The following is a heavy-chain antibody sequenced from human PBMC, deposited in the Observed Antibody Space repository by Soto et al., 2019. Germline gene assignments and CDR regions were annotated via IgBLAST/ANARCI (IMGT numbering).Heavy chain of an antibody. CDR1: GYTFTSYD. V-gene: IGHV1-8*01. J-gene: IGHJ6*02. CDR3: ARIHGSGYYYFAYYYYGMDV. D-gene: IGHD3-22*01. CDR2: MNPNSGNT. Sequence: QVQLVQSGAEVKKPGASVKVSCKASGYTFTSYDINWVRQATGQGLEWMGWMNPNSGNTGYAQKFQGRVTMTRNTSISTAYMELSSLRSEDTAMYYCARIHGSGYYYFAYYYYGMDVWGQGTTVTVSS.